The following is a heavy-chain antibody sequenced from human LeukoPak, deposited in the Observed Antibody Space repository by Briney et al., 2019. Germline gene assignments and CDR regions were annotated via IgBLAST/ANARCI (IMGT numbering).Heavy chain of an antibody. CDR2: INPNSGGT. CDR1: GYTSTGYY. Sequence: ASVKVSCKAPGYTSTGYYMHWVRQAPGQGLEWMGWINPNSGGTNYAQKFQGRVTMTRDTSISTAYMELSRLRSDDTAVYYCARGGSYYYDSSGYYPPDFDYWGQGTLVTVSS. V-gene: IGHV1-2*02. D-gene: IGHD3-22*01. CDR3: ARGGSYYYDSSGYYPPDFDY. J-gene: IGHJ4*02.